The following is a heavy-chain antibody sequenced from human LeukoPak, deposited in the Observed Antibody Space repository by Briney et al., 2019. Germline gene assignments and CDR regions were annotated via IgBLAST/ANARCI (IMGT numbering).Heavy chain of an antibody. V-gene: IGHV4-61*02. Sequence: SETLSLTCTVSGGSLSSGGYYWSWIRQPAGKGLEWIGRIYTNGNTNYNPSLKSRVTISVDTSKNQFSLKLSSVTAADTAVYYCARRRGGRDGYNSPDWYFDLWGRGTLVTVSS. CDR3: ARRRGGRDGYNSPDWYFDL. J-gene: IGHJ2*01. CDR2: IYTNGNT. CDR1: GGSLSSGGYY. D-gene: IGHD5-24*01.